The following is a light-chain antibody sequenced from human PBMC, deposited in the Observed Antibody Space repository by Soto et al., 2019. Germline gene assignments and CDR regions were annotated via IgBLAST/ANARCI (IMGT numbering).Light chain of an antibody. J-gene: IGLJ1*01. CDR2: DVD. CDR3: CSYAGSYSSSWV. V-gene: IGLV2-11*01. Sequence: QSVLTQPRSVSGSPGQSVSISCTGTSGDVGSYIHVSWYQQHPGRAPKLMIYDVDERPSGVPDRFSGSKSGNTASLTISGLQAEDEADYYCCSYAGSYSSSWVFVTGTKVTV. CDR1: SGDVGSYIH.